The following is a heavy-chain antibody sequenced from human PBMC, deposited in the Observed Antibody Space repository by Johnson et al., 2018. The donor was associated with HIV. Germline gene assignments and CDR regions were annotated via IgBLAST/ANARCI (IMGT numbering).Heavy chain of an antibody. CDR3: ASEASFAPRPETAFDV. CDR2: ISHDGSNE. CDR1: GFTFSSYA. D-gene: IGHD2/OR15-2a*01. Sequence: QVQLVESGGGVVQPGRSLRLSCAASGFTFSSYAMHWVRQAPGKGLEWVAVISHDGSNEYHGDSVKGRFTISRDNSKNTLFLQMNSLRTEDTAVYFCASEASFAPRPETAFDVWGQGTKVTVSS. J-gene: IGHJ3*01. V-gene: IGHV3-30*04.